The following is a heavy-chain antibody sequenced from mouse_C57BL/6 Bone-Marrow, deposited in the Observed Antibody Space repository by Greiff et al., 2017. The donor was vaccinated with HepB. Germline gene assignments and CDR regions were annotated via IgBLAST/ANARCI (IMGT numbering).Heavy chain of an antibody. CDR2: ISSGGSYT. D-gene: IGHD2-4*01. J-gene: IGHJ3*01. V-gene: IGHV5-6*01. CDR3: ARQGLRRRFAY. CDR1: GFTFSSYG. Sequence: EVQVVESGGDLVKPGGSLKLSCAASGFTFSSYGMSWVRQTPDKRLEWVATISSGGSYTYYPDSVKGRFTISRDNAKNTLYLQMSSLKSEDTAMYYCARQGLRRRFAYWGQGTLVTVSA.